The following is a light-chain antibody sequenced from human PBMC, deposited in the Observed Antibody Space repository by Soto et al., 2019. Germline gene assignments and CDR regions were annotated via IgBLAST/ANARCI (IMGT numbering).Light chain of an antibody. V-gene: IGLV1-44*01. CDR1: SSNIGSNT. Sequence: QSVLTQPPSASGTPGQRVTISCSGSSSNIGSNTVTWYQQLHGTAPKLLIYSNKKRPSGVPDRFSGSKSGTSASLAISGLQAEDEADYYCAACDDSLTGVVFGGGTKVTVL. J-gene: IGLJ2*01. CDR2: SNK. CDR3: AACDDSLTGVV.